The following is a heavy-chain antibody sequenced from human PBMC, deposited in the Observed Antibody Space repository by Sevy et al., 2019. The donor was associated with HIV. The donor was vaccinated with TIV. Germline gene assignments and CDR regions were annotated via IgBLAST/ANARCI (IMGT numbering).Heavy chain of an antibody. D-gene: IGHD2-2*01. V-gene: IGHV3-11*01. CDR2: ISSSGSTI. CDR1: GFTFSDYY. CDR3: NIARDKPKNQLYLQRNSLGAEDTAVYYCARDGGYCSSTSCYDTIFYYYYGMDV. Sequence: GGSLRLSCAASGFTFSDYYMSWIRQAPGKGLEWVSYISSSGSTIYYADSVKGRFTISRDNAKNSLYLQMNSLRTKDRGRAGFNIARDKPKNQLYLQRNSLGAEDTAVYYCARDGGYCSSTSCYDTIFYYYYGMDVWGQGTTVTVSS. J-gene: IGHJ6*02.